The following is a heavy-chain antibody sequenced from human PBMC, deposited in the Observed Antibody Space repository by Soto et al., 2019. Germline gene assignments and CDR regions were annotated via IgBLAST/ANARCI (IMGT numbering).Heavy chain of an antibody. CDR2: ISASASST. J-gene: IGHJ4*02. Sequence: EVQLLESGGGLVQPGGSLRLSCAAAGFTFSSYAMSWVRQAPGKGLEGVSAISASASSTDYADSMKGRFTISRDNSKNTLYLQMNSLRAEDTAVYYCAKVLTGYNYGFYYFDYWGQGTLVTVSS. D-gene: IGHD5-18*01. CDR1: GFTFSSYA. V-gene: IGHV3-23*01. CDR3: AKVLTGYNYGFYYFDY.